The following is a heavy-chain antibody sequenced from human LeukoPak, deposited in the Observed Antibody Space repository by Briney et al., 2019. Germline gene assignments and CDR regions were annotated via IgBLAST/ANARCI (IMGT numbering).Heavy chain of an antibody. CDR3: ARGGYDLLTYYFDY. D-gene: IGHD5-12*01. CDR2: INHSGST. Sequence: SDTLSLNCAVYGGSFSGYYWSWIRQPPGKGLEWIGEINHSGSTNYNPSLKSRVTISVDTSKNQFSLKLSSVTAADTAVYYCARGGYDLLTYYFDYWGQGTLVTVSS. CDR1: GGSFSGYY. J-gene: IGHJ4*02. V-gene: IGHV4-34*01.